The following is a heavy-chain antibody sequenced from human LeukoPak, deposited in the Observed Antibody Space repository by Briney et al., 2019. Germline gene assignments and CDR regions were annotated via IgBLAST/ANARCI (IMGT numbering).Heavy chain of an antibody. CDR2: IIPIFGTA. V-gene: IGHV1-69*05. J-gene: IGHJ4*02. Sequence: SVTDSCKASGGTFSSYAISLVRQAPGQGLEWMGGIIPIFGTANYEEKFQGRVTLTTDESTSTAYMELSSLRSEDTAVYSCARGASGSSRYYKDDYWGQGTLVTVSS. CDR3: ARGASGSSRYYKDDY. D-gene: IGHD3-22*01. CDR1: GGTFSSYA.